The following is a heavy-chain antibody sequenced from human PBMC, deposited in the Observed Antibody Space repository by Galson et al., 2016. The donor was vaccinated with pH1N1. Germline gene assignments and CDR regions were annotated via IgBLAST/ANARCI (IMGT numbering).Heavy chain of an antibody. Sequence: SGGTFSSFGISWVRQAPGQGLEWMGGIIGMFAKTNYAQKFQGRVTITADELTSTAYMDLSSLTSEDTAVYYCARSPGYMVTALDNWGHGTLVTVSP. J-gene: IGHJ4*01. CDR2: IIGMFAKT. D-gene: IGHD2-21*02. CDR1: GGTFSSFG. CDR3: ARSPGYMVTALDN. V-gene: IGHV1-69*01.